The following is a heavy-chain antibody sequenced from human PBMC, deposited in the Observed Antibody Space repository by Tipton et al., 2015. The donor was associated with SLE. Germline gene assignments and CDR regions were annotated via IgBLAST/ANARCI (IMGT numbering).Heavy chain of an antibody. Sequence: QSGAEVKKPGSSVKVSCKASGGRFNNYAISWVRQAPGQGLEWMGGIIPMLGTSNYAQRFQDRVTITADEPTSTVYMEVSSLSSEDTAVYYCARDGGSSRRGIDYWGQGTLVTVSS. D-gene: IGHD2-2*01. CDR2: IIPMLGTS. CDR3: ARDGGSSRRGIDY. J-gene: IGHJ4*02. V-gene: IGHV1-69*01. CDR1: GGRFNNYA.